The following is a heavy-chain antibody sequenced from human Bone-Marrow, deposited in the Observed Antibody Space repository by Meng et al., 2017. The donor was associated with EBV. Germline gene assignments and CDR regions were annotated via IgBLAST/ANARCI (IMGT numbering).Heavy chain of an antibody. CDR3: ARATYYYDSSGYSHALDY. D-gene: IGHD3-22*01. J-gene: IGHJ4*02. V-gene: IGHV4-39*07. CDR1: GGPIRSSSYS. CDR2: IYYSGST. Sequence: RQRQESGPVLVKPSEPLSLTCTVSGGPIRSSSYSWGWIRQPPGKGLEWIGSIYYSGSTYYNPSLKSRVTISVDTSKNQFSLKLSSVTAADTAVYYCARATYYYDSSGYSHALDYWGQGTLVTASS.